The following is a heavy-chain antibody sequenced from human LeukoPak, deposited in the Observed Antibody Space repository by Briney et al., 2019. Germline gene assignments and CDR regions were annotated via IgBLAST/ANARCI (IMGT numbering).Heavy chain of an antibody. CDR2: INEDGGEK. Sequence: GGSLKLSCVASSFTFSNCWMSWVRQTPGRGLEWVANINEDGGEKHYADSVKGRFTITRDNAKNSLYLQMTSLRPDDTAVYYCAKDGYDFWSAYQIDLWGQGTAVTVSS. CDR3: AKDGYDFWSAYQIDL. D-gene: IGHD3-3*01. V-gene: IGHV3-7*03. J-gene: IGHJ5*02. CDR1: SFTFSNCW.